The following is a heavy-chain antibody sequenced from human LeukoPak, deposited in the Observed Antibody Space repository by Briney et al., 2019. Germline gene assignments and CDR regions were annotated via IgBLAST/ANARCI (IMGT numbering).Heavy chain of an antibody. D-gene: IGHD3-22*01. CDR3: ARVLTYYFDSSGYYDY. J-gene: IGHJ4*02. Sequence: GESLKISCQGSGYSFTTYWIGWVRPMPGKGLEWMGIIYPGDSDTRYSPSFQGQVTISADKSISTAYLQWSSLKAPDTAMYFCARVLTYYFDSSGYYDYWGQGTLVTVSS. CDR1: GYSFTTYW. V-gene: IGHV5-51*01. CDR2: IYPGDSDT.